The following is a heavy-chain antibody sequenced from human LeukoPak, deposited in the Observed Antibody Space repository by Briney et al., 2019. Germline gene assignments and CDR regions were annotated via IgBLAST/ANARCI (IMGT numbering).Heavy chain of an antibody. V-gene: IGHV3-9*01. J-gene: IGHJ4*02. CDR1: GFTFDDYA. CDR3: AKAEYYDILTGYSLDY. Sequence: PGGPLRLSCAASGFTFDDYAMHWVRQAPGKGLEWVSGISWNSGSIGYADSVKGRFTISRDNAKNSLYLQMNSLRAEDTALYYCAKAEYYDILTGYSLDYWGQGTLVTVSS. D-gene: IGHD3-9*01. CDR2: ISWNSGSI.